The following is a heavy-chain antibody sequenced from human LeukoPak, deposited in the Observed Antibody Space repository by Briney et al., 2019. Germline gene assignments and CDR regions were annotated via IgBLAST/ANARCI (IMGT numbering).Heavy chain of an antibody. Sequence: PSETLSLTCTVSGGSISSGGYYWSWIRQHPGKGLEWIGYIYYSGSTYYNPSLKSRVTISVDTSKNQFSLKLSSVTAADTAVYDCARLPPHYDILTGYYGYYYGMDVWGQGTTVTVSS. CDR3: ARLPPHYDILTGYYGYYYGMDV. J-gene: IGHJ6*02. CDR2: IYYSGST. D-gene: IGHD3-9*01. V-gene: IGHV4-31*03. CDR1: GGSISSGGYY.